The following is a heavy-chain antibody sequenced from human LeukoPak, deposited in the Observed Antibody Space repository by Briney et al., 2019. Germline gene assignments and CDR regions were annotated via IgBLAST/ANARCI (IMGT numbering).Heavy chain of an antibody. CDR3: TAGRSYMDV. J-gene: IGHJ6*03. CDR2: IRYDGSKK. V-gene: IGHV3-30*02. Sequence: GGSPRLSCTASGFAFRSHAMHWVRQAPGKGLEWVAFIRYDGSKKFYADSVKGRFTISRDNSKNTLYLQMYSLRAEDTAVYYCTAGRSYMDVWGKGTTVTVSS. CDR1: GFAFRSHA.